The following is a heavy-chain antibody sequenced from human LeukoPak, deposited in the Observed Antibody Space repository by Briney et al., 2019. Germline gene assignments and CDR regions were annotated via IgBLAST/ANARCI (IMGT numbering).Heavy chain of an antibody. D-gene: IGHD4-11*01. Sequence: ASVKVSCKASGYTFTGYYMHWVRQAPGQGLEWMGWINPNSGGTNYAQKFQGRVTMTRDTSISTAYMELSRLRSDDTAVYYCARWASVTTQTYNWFDPWGQGTLVTVSS. CDR1: GYTFTGYY. V-gene: IGHV1-2*02. CDR3: ARWASVTTQTYNWFDP. J-gene: IGHJ5*02. CDR2: INPNSGGT.